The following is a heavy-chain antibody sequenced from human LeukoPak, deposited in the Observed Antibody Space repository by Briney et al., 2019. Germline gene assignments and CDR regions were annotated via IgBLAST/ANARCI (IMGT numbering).Heavy chain of an antibody. V-gene: IGHV3-7*01. CDR3: ARDLAYTRLDY. J-gene: IGHJ4*02. Sequence: GGSLRLSCAASGFMFSSNWMSWVRLAPGKGLEWVANIKEDGTETYYVDSVKGRFTISRDNAENSLYLQMNSLRVEDTVFYYCARDLAYTRLDYWGQGMLVTVSS. D-gene: IGHD3-16*01. CDR2: IKEDGTET. CDR1: GFMFSSNW.